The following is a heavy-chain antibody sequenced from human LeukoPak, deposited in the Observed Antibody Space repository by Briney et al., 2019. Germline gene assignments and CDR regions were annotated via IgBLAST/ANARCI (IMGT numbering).Heavy chain of an antibody. D-gene: IGHD6-13*01. CDR3: AKGYSSSWSLPFDY. V-gene: IGHV3-9*01. CDR1: GFSFDDYA. CDR2: TIWNSGSI. Sequence: SLRLPCAASGFSFDDYAMHWVRQAPGKGLEWVSGTIWNSGSIGYADSVKGRFTISKDNFKNSLYLHMNTLRAEDTAFYYCAKGYSSSWSLPFDYWGQGTLVTVSS. J-gene: IGHJ4*02.